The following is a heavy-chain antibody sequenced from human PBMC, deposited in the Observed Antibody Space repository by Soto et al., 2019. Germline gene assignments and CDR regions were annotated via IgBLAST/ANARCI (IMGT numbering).Heavy chain of an antibody. CDR1: GFTFSSYS. J-gene: IGHJ4*02. V-gene: IGHV3-21*01. D-gene: IGHD2-21*01. CDR2: ISSSSSYI. CDR3: VMGDYCDY. Sequence: PGGSLRLSCAASGFTFSSYSMNWVRQAPGKGLEWVSSISSSSSYIYYADSVKGRFTISRDNAKNSLYLQMNSPRSEDTAGYYCVMGDYCDYWGQGTLVTVAS.